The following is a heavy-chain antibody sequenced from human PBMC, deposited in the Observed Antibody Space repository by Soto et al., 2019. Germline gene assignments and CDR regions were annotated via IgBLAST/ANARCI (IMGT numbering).Heavy chain of an antibody. CDR1: GGTFSSYA. V-gene: IGHV1-69*05. CDR3: ARLIAAACPPHSPRYCYGMGV. D-gene: IGHD6-13*01. Sequence: QVQLVQSGAEVKKPGSSVKVSCKASGGTFSSYAISWVRQAPGQGLEWMGGIIPIFGTADYAQRFQGRVTXTXXXAXXTADMGQSSLRSEDTAGYYCARLIAAACPPHSPRYCYGMGVWGQGTTVTVSS. CDR2: IIPIFGTA. J-gene: IGHJ6*02.